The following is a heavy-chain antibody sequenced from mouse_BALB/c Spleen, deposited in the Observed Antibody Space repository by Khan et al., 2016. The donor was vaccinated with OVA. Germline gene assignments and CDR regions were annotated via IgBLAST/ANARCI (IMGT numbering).Heavy chain of an antibody. CDR2: IWGGGST. J-gene: IGHJ4*01. Sequence: VQLQESGPGLVAPSPSLSITCPVSGFSLTDYGLSWISQPPGKGLEWLGSIWGGGSTYYNSVLKSRLSISKDNDSIQVFLKMNSLETDDSAMFYGDKLLWYHYHAMDYWGQGTSVTVSS. D-gene: IGHD2-1*01. V-gene: IGHV2-6-5*01. CDR1: GFSLTDYG. CDR3: DKLLWYHYHAMDY.